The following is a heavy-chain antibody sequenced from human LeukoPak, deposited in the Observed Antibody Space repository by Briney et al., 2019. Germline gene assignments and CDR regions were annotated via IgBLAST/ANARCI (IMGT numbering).Heavy chain of an antibody. CDR1: GGTFSSYA. D-gene: IGHD2-2*01. J-gene: IGHJ4*02. CDR3: ARGDCSRTSCYPNY. CDR2: IIPIFGTA. V-gene: IGHV1-69*13. Sequence: SVKVSCKASGGTFSSYAISWVRQAPGQGLEWMGGIIPIFGTANYAQKFQGRVTITADESTSTAYMELSSLRSEDTAVYYCARGDCSRTSCYPNYWGQGTLVTVSS.